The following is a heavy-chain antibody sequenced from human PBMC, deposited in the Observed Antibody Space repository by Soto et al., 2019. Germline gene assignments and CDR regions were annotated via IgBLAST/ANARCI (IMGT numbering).Heavy chain of an antibody. J-gene: IGHJ6*03. V-gene: IGHV4-59*01. CDR3: ARDNGYYDFWSGYYPPPREDYYMDV. CDR2: IYYSGST. CDR1: GGSISSYH. D-gene: IGHD3-3*01. Sequence: SETLSLTCTVSGGSISSYHCSWIRQPPGKGLEWIGSIYYSGSTNYNPSLKSRDTISLDASTNHFFLKLTSSTAADTAVYYCARDNGYYDFWSGYYPPPREDYYMDVWGKGTTVTVSS.